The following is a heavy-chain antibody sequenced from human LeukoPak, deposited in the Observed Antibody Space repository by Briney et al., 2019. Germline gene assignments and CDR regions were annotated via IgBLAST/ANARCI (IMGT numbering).Heavy chain of an antibody. Sequence: SQTLSLTCTVSGGSISSADYSWSWIRQPPGKGLEWIGYIYYSGSTYYNPSLKSRVTISVDTSKNQFSLRLSSVSAADTAVYYCARAKSQRGYTYGPHTYFDYWGQGTLVTVSS. CDR1: GGSISSADYS. CDR2: IYYSGST. D-gene: IGHD5-18*01. V-gene: IGHV4-30-4*01. J-gene: IGHJ4*02. CDR3: ARAKSQRGYTYGPHTYFDY.